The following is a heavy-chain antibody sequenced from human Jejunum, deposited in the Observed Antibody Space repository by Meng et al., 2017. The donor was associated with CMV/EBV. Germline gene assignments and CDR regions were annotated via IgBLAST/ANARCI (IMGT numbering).Heavy chain of an antibody. CDR1: GYSLSDYY. V-gene: IGHV1-2*02. D-gene: IGHD1-14*01. CDR3: SSAPGDY. CDR2: SNPKAGGT. J-gene: IGHJ4*02. Sequence: NVACNACGYSLSDYYRNWGKQAPGQGLEWMGWSNPKAGGTDYAQKTQGRVNLTRDTSIKTVYMELSNLKSDDSAVEYWSSAPGDYWGQGTRVTVSS.